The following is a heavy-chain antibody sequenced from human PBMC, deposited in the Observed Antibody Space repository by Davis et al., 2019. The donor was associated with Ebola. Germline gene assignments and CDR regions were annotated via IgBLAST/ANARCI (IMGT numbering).Heavy chain of an antibody. CDR3: AKGLYCSSSTCHEGGWFGP. D-gene: IGHD2-2*01. V-gene: IGHV3-23*01. CDR2: VSGSGGST. J-gene: IGHJ5*02. CDR1: GFTFTNYA. Sequence: GASLKISCAASGFTFTNYAMSWVRQAPGKGLEWVSTVSGSGGSTYDADSVKGRFTISRDNSKNTLYLQMHSLRAEDTAVYYCAKGLYCSSSTCHEGGWFGPWGQGTLVTVSS.